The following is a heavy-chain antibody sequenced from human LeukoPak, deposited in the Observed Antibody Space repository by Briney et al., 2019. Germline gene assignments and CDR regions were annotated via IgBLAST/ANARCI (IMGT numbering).Heavy chain of an antibody. CDR3: ARGFSSGYYPSGAMDV. J-gene: IGHJ6*02. CDR2: IIPIFGIA. D-gene: IGHD3-22*01. CDR1: GGTFSSYA. Sequence: GASVKDSCKASGGTFSSYAISGVRQAPGQGVEWMGRIIPIFGIANYAQKFQGRVTITADKSTSTAYTELSSLRSEDTAVYYCARGFSSGYYPSGAMDVWGQGTTVTVSS. V-gene: IGHV1-69*04.